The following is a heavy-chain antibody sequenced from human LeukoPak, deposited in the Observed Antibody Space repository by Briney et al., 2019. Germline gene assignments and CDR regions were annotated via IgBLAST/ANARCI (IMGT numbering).Heavy chain of an antibody. D-gene: IGHD3-16*01. V-gene: IGHV3-23*01. Sequence: GGSLRLSCAASGFIFSTYAMNWVRQAPGKGLEWVSTISGSGGTPHYADSVKGRFTISRGNSKNTLHLQMNSLRAEDTAVYYCAKGGDLITYFDYWGQGTLVTVSS. J-gene: IGHJ4*02. CDR3: AKGGDLITYFDY. CDR1: GFIFSTYA. CDR2: ISGSGGTP.